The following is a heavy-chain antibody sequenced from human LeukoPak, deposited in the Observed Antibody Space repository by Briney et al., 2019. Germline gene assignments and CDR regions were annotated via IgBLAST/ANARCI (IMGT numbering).Heavy chain of an antibody. CDR3: ARDFARGGGWELLFYFDY. V-gene: IGHV1-18*01. CDR2: ISAYNGNT. Sequence: ASVKVSCKASGYTFTSYGISWVRQAPGQGLEWMGWISAYNGNTNYAQKLQGRVTMTTDTSTSTAYMELRSLRSDDTAVYYCARDFARGGGWELLFYFDYWGQGTLVTVSS. J-gene: IGHJ4*02. D-gene: IGHD1-26*01. CDR1: GYTFTSYG.